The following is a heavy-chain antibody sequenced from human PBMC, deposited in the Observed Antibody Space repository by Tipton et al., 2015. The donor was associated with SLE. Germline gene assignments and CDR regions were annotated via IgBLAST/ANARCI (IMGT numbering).Heavy chain of an antibody. V-gene: IGHV4-31*03. CDR2: IYYSGST. CDR3: ARADDSSGWAFDY. Sequence: TLSLTCTVSGGSISSYYWSWIRQHPGKGLEWIGYIYYSGSTYYNPSLKSRVTISVDTSKNQFSLKLSSVTAADTAVYYCARADDSSGWAFDYWGQGTLVTVSS. J-gene: IGHJ4*02. CDR1: GGSISSYY. D-gene: IGHD3-22*01.